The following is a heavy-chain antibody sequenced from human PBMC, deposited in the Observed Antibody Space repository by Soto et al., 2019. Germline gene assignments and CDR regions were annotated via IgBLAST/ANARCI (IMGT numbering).Heavy chain of an antibody. Sequence: SETLSLTCTVSGGSISSGGYYWSWIRQHPGKGLEWIGYIYYSGSTYYNPSLKSRVTISVDTSKNQFSLKLSSVTAVDTAVYYCAREPKRLGIQLWPPGYFDFWGQGTLGTVSS. CDR1: GGSISSGGYY. V-gene: IGHV4-31*03. CDR3: AREPKRLGIQLWPPGYFDF. CDR2: IYYSGST. J-gene: IGHJ4*02. D-gene: IGHD5-18*01.